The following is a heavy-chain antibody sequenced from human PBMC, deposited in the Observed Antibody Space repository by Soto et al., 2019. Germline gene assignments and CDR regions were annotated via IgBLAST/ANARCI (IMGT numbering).Heavy chain of an antibody. J-gene: IGHJ3*02. CDR3: ARVWQLVLEEAFDI. D-gene: IGHD6-13*01. CDR2: TYYRSKWYN. V-gene: IGHV6-1*01. Sequence: PSQTLSLTCAISGDSVSSNSAAWNWIRQSPSRSLEWLGRTYYRSKWYNDYAVSVKSRITINPDTSKNQFSLQLNSVTPEDTAVYYCARVWQLVLEEAFDIWGQGTMVTVSS. CDR1: GDSVSSNSAA.